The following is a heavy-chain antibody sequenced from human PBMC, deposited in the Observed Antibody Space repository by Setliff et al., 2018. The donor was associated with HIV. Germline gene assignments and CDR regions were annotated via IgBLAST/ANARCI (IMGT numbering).Heavy chain of an antibody. D-gene: IGHD1-1*01. Sequence: GESLKISCLASGYNFATSWIAWVRQMPGKGLEWMGIIFPGDSDTRYSPSFQGQVTFSVDKSTNTLFLQLNTLRPEDTALYYCASARIPTGGTSTSLDNWGQGTLVTVSS. V-gene: IGHV5-51*01. CDR2: IFPGDSDT. CDR3: ASARIPTGGTSTSLDN. J-gene: IGHJ4*02. CDR1: GYNFATSW.